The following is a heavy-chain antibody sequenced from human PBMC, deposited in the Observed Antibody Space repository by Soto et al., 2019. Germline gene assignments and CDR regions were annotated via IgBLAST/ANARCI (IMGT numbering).Heavy chain of an antibody. Sequence: VQLVESGGGVVQPGRSLRLSCAASGFTFSSYAMHWVRQAPGKGLEWVAVISYDGSNKYYADSVKGRFTISRDNSKNTLYLQMNSLRAEDTAVYYCARPFEAPFDYWGQGTLVTVSS. CDR3: ARPFEAPFDY. CDR1: GFTFSSYA. J-gene: IGHJ4*02. V-gene: IGHV3-30-3*01. CDR2: ISYDGSNK. D-gene: IGHD6-6*01.